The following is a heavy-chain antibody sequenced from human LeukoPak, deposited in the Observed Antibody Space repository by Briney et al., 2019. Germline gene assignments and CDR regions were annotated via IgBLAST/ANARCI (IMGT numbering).Heavy chain of an antibody. V-gene: IGHV4-4*07. Sequence: SETLSLTCTVSGGSIRSSYWSWFRQPAGKGLEWIGRIYTSGSTNYNPSLKSRVTMSLDTSKNHFSLYLRSVTAADTAVYFCATDDYDSAVYSYWGQGTLVTVSS. J-gene: IGHJ4*02. CDR2: IYTSGST. D-gene: IGHD3-22*01. CDR3: ATDDYDSAVYSY. CDR1: GGSIRSSY.